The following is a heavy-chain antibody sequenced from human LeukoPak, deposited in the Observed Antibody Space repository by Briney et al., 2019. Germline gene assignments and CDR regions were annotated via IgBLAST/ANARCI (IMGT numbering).Heavy chain of an antibody. CDR1: GFTFSDYY. V-gene: IGHV3-11*01. Sequence: GGSLRLSCAASGFTFSDYYMSWIRQAPGKGLEWVSYISRSGSTIYYADSVKGRFTISRDNAKNSLYLQMNSLRAEDTAVYYCARGDVVVPAAHRNYYYYYYMDVWGKGTTVTVSS. J-gene: IGHJ6*03. D-gene: IGHD2-2*01. CDR3: ARGDVVVPAAHRNYYYYYYMDV. CDR2: ISRSGSTI.